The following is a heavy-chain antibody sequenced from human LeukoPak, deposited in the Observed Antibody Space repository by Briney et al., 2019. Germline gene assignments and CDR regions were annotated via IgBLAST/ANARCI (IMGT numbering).Heavy chain of an antibody. CDR2: ISSSGNYK. Sequence: GGSLRLSCAASGFTFSSYCMNWVRQAPGKGLEWVSSISSSGNYKYYADSVKGRFTISRDNAKNSLFLQMNSLRADDTAAYYCARDVFSSGWGLDAFDIWGQGTRVTVSS. D-gene: IGHD6-19*01. CDR3: ARDVFSSGWGLDAFDI. V-gene: IGHV3-21*01. J-gene: IGHJ3*02. CDR1: GFTFSSYC.